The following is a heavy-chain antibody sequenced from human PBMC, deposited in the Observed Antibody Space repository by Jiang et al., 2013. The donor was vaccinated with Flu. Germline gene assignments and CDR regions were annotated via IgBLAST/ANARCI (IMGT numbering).Heavy chain of an antibody. CDR2: ISAYNGNT. J-gene: IGHJ4*02. Sequence: RQAPGQGLEWMGWISAYNGNTNYAQKLQGRVTMTTDTSTSTAYMELRSLRSDDTAVYYCVVVTALAHFDYWGQGTLVTVSS. CDR3: VVVTALAHFDY. D-gene: IGHD2-21*02. V-gene: IGHV1-18*01.